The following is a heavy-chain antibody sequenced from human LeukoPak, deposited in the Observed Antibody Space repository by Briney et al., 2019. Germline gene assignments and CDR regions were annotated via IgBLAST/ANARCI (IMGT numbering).Heavy chain of an antibody. Sequence: PSETLSPTCAVYGGSLSGYYWSWIRQPPGKGLEWIGEINHGGSTNYNPPLKSRLTISVDTSKNQFSLKLSSVTAAETAVYYCARVALGYYYNSTTLEDYWGQGTLVTVSS. V-gene: IGHV4-34*01. J-gene: IGHJ4*02. CDR3: ARVALGYYYNSTTLEDY. CDR2: INHGGST. CDR1: GGSLSGYY. D-gene: IGHD3-22*01.